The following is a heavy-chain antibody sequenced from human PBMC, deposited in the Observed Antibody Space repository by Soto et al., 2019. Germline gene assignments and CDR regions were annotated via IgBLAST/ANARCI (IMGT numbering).Heavy chain of an antibody. J-gene: IGHJ4*02. CDR2: TYYRSKWYN. V-gene: IGHV6-1*01. D-gene: IGHD3-3*01. CDR1: GDSVSSNSAA. Sequence: SQTLSLTCAISGDSVSSNSAAWNWIRQSPSRGLEWLGRTYYRSKWYNDYAVSVKSRITINPDTSKNQFSLQLNSVTPEDTAVYYCAENYDFWSDRPVPFNYWCQGPLVTVS. CDR3: AENYDFWSDRPVPFNY.